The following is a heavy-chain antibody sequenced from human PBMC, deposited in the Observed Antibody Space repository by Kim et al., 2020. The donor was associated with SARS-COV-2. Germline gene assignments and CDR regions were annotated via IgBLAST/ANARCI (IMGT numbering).Heavy chain of an antibody. J-gene: IGHJ4*02. CDR3: ARDTSGY. D-gene: IGHD6-6*01. CDR1: GFTFSSYS. Sequence: GGSLRLSCAASGFTFSSYSMNWVRQAPGKGLEWVSYISSSSTIYYADSVKGRFTISRDNAKNSLYLQMNSLRAEDTAVYYCARDTSGYWGQGTLVTVSS. CDR2: ISSSSTI. V-gene: IGHV3-48*04.